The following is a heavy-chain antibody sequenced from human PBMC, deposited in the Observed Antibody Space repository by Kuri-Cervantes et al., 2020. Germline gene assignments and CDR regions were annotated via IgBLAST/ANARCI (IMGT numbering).Heavy chain of an antibody. D-gene: IGHD6-19*01. J-gene: IGHJ4*02. CDR1: GGSISSSSYY. CDR2: IYYSGST. Sequence: ESLKISCTVSGGSISSSSYYWGWIRQPPGKGLEWIGSIYYSGSTYYNPSLKSRVTISVDTSKNQFSLKLSSVTAADTAVYYCASGRAEWLVPAMVRKRRNYWGQGTLVTVSS. CDR3: ASGRAEWLVPAMVRKRRNY. V-gene: IGHV4-39*01.